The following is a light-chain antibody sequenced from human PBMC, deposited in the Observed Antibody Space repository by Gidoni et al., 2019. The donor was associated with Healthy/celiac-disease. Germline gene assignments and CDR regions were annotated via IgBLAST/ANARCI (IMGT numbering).Light chain of an antibody. CDR3: QQYNNWPRT. V-gene: IGKV3-15*01. CDR2: GAS. J-gene: IGKJ1*01. Sequence: EIVMTQSPATLSVSPGERATLSCRASQSVSSNLAWYQQKPGQAPSLLLYGASTRATGIPARFSGSGSGTEFTLTISSLQSEEFAVYYCQQYNNWPRTFGQGTKVEIK. CDR1: QSVSSN.